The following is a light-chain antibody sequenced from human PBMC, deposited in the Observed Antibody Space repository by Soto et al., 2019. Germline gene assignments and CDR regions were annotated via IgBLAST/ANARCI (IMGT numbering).Light chain of an antibody. Sequence: EIVLTQSPGTLSLSPGERVTLSCGASQRVTSSYLAWYQQKPGQPPRLLIYGASTRATGIPDRFSGGGSGTDFTPSISGLEPEDFVVYYCQHYGSSPPLSFGPGTKVEMK. V-gene: IGKV3-20*01. J-gene: IGKJ3*01. CDR1: QRVTSSY. CDR2: GAS. CDR3: QHYGSSPPLS.